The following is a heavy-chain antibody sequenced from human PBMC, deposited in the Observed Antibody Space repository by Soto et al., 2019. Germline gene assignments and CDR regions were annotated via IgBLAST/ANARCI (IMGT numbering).Heavy chain of an antibody. J-gene: IGHJ4*02. CDR3: ARQGGGYCTNGVCYGIDY. Sequence: PSETLSLTCAVSGGSIDSSRWWNWVRQSPGKGLEWLGEVYYSGSTNYNPSLKSRVTISVDTSKNQFSLKLSSVTAADTAVYYCARQGGGYCTNGVCYGIDYWGQGTLVTVSS. CDR2: VYYSGST. CDR1: GGSIDSSRW. D-gene: IGHD2-8*01. V-gene: IGHV4-4*02.